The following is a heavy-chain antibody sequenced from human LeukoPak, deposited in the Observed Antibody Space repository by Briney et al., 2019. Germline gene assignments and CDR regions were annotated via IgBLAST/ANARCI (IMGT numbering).Heavy chain of an antibody. CDR2: IYYSGST. Sequence: SETLSLTCSVSGGSISSYYWSWIRQPPGKGLEWIGYIYYSGSTNYNPSLKSRVTISVDTSKNQFSLKLSSVTAADTAVYYCARGGYSYGSYYFDYWGQGTLVTVSS. J-gene: IGHJ4*02. D-gene: IGHD5-18*01. CDR3: ARGGYSYGSYYFDY. CDR1: GGSISSYY. V-gene: IGHV4-59*01.